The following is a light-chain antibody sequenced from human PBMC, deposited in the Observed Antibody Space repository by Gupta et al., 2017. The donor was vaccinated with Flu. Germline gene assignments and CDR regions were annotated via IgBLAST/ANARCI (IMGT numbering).Light chain of an antibody. V-gene: IGKV3-11*01. J-gene: IGKJ4*01. CDR3: QQGYKSPS. CDR2: DAS. CDR1: QSVRDY. Sequence: EIVFTQSPATLSFSPRETAALSCRDSQSVRDYLEWYQQKPGQAPRLLIYDASNRAAGISDRFSGSGSGTDFTLTISSLEAEDFALYYWQQGYKSPSFGGGTKLEVK.